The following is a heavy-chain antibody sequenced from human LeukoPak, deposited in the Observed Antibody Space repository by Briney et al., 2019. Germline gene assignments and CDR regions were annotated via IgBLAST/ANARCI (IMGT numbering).Heavy chain of an antibody. CDR2: IDPESGYT. D-gene: IGHD1-7*01. J-gene: IGHJ4*02. Sequence: GASVEVSCKASGYTFITSDINWVRQASGQGLEWMGYIDPESGYTTYAQKFQGRVTMTRDTSTSTAYMELSSLTPDDTAIYYCTRKLRLDEHWGQGTLVAVSS. CDR3: TRKLRLDEH. V-gene: IGHV1-8*01. CDR1: GYTFITSD.